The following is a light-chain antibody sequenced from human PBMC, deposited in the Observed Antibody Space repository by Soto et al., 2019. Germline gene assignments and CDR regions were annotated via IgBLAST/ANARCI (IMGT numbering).Light chain of an antibody. CDR2: DAS. J-gene: IGKJ1*01. Sequence: EIVMTQSPASLSVSPGARATLSCRASQSIANNYLTWYQQKPGQAPRLLIYDASTRAAGIPDRFSGSGSGTDFTLTISRLEPEDSAVYYCQQYGGSPWTFGQGTKVDIK. CDR3: QQYGGSPWT. V-gene: IGKV3-20*01. CDR1: QSIANNY.